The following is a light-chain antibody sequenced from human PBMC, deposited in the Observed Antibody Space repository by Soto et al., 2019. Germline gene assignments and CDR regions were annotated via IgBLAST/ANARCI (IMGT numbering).Light chain of an antibody. Sequence: IVLTQSPDTLSLSPGERATLSCRASQSVSSSQLVWYQQKPGQAPRLLIYATSSRSTAIPDRFSGSGSGTDFPPTVSELETEDFAVYYCQDYAKSVWTFGQGTKVEIK. J-gene: IGKJ1*01. CDR3: QDYAKSVWT. CDR1: QSVSSSQ. CDR2: ATS. V-gene: IGKV3-20*01.